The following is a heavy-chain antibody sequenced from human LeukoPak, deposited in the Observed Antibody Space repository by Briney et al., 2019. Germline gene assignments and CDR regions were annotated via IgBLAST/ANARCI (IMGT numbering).Heavy chain of an antibody. D-gene: IGHD2-2*01. CDR3: ARYCSSTSCYLGDNAFDI. CDR2: MNPNSGNT. CDR1: GYTFTSYD. J-gene: IGHJ3*02. Sequence: ASVKVSCKASGYTFTSYDINWVRQATGQGLEWMGWMNPNSGNTGYAQKFQGRVTITRNTSISTAYTELSSLRSEDTAVYYCARYCSSTSCYLGDNAFDIWGQGTMVTVSS. V-gene: IGHV1-8*03.